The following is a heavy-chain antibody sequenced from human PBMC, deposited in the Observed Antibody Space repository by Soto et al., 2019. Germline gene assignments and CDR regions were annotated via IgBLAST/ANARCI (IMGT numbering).Heavy chain of an antibody. CDR3: ARDRVEWSSSCSREHYYYYYGMDV. D-gene: IGHD6-13*01. V-gene: IGHV6-1*01. CDR1: GDSVSSNSAA. CDR2: TYYRSKWYN. J-gene: IGHJ6*02. Sequence: SQTLSLTCAISGDSVSSNSAAWNWIRQSPSRGLEWLGRTYYRSKWYNDYAVSVKSRITINPDTSKNQFSLQLNSVTPEDTAVYYCARDRVEWSSSCSREHYYYYYGMDVWGPGTTVTVSS.